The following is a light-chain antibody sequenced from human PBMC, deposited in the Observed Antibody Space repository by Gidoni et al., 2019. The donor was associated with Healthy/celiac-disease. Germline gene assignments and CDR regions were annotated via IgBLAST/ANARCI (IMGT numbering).Light chain of an antibody. J-gene: IGKJ1*01. CDR1: QGVSSY. Sequence: EIVSTQSPATLSLSPGERATLSCRASQGVSSYLAWYQQKPGQAPRLLIYDASNRATGIPARFSGSGPGTDFTLTISSLEPEDFAVYYCQQRSNWPWTFGQXTKVEIK. CDR2: DAS. CDR3: QQRSNWPWT. V-gene: IGKV3D-11*01.